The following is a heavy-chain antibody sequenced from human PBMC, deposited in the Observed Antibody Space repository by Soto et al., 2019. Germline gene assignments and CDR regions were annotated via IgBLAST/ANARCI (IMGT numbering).Heavy chain of an antibody. CDR2: INHSGNT. J-gene: IGHJ4*02. D-gene: IGHD3-16*02. CDR1: GGSFSGYY. CDR3: GTTHTYDYVWGSYRYRFDY. Sequence: SETLSLTCAVYGGSFSGYYWSWIRQPPGKGLEWIGEINHSGNTNYNPSLKSRVAISVDTSKNQFSLKLRSVTAADTAVYYCGTTHTYDYVWGSYRYRFDYWGQGALVTVSS. V-gene: IGHV4-34*01.